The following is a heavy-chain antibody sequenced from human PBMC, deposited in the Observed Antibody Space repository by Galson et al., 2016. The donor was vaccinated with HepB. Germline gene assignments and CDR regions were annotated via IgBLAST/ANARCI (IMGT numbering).Heavy chain of an antibody. D-gene: IGHD5-18*01. CDR1: GFTFSSYA. CDR2: INGDGSST. CDR3: ARRDIPMANDY. J-gene: IGHJ4*02. Sequence: SLRLSCAASGFTFSSYAMSWVRQAPGKGLEWVSRINGDGSSTSYADYVKGRFTISRDNAKNTLYLQMNSLRAEDTAVYFCARRDIPMANDYWGQGVLVTVSS. V-gene: IGHV3-74*01.